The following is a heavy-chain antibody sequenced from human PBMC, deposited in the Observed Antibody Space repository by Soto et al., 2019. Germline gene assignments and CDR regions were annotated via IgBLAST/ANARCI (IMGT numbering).Heavy chain of an antibody. D-gene: IGHD6-6*01. CDR2: IFHSGIS. Sequence: SETLSLTCAVSGGSITTVGYSWSWIRQPPGKGLEWIGYIFHSGISYSNPSLKGRVTMSVDGSKNRFSLRLSSVTAADTAVYYCARRISARTYYFDYWGQGTLVTVSS. CDR1: GGSITTVGYS. V-gene: IGHV4-30-2*01. J-gene: IGHJ4*02. CDR3: ARRISARTYYFDY.